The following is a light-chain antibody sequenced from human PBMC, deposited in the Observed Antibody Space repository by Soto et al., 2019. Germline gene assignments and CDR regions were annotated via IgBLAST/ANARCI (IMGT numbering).Light chain of an antibody. CDR2: GAS. J-gene: IGKJ5*01. CDR3: QQYGSSLFT. CDR1: QSVRSSY. Sequence: EIVLTQSPGPLSLSPGERATLSCRASQSVRSSYLAWYQQKPGQAPRLLIYGASSRATGIPDRFSGSGSGTDFTLTISRLEPEDVAVYYCQQYGSSLFTFGQGTRLEIK. V-gene: IGKV3-20*01.